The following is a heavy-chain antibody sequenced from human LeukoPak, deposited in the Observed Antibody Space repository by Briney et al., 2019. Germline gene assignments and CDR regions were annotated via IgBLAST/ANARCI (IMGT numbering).Heavy chain of an antibody. Sequence: ASVKVSCKASGGTFSSYAISWVRQAPGQGLEWMGGIIPIFGTANYAQKFQGRVTITADKSTSTAYMELSSLRSEDTAVYYCARVGDGGYYMDVWGKGTTVTVSS. J-gene: IGHJ6*03. CDR3: ARVGDGGYYMDV. V-gene: IGHV1-69*06. D-gene: IGHD3-16*01. CDR1: GGTFSSYA. CDR2: IIPIFGTA.